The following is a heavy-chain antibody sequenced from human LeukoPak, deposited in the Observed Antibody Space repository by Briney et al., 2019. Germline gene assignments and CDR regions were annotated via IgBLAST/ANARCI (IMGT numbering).Heavy chain of an antibody. CDR3: ARGRVSYQLLLYY. D-gene: IGHD2-2*01. Sequence: GASVMVSCKASGYTFTSYDINWVRQATGQGLEWMGWMNPNSGNTGYAQKFQGRVTMTRNTSISTAYMELSSLRSEDTAVYYCARGRVSYQLLLYYWGQGTLVTVSS. CDR2: MNPNSGNT. CDR1: GYTFTSYD. V-gene: IGHV1-8*01. J-gene: IGHJ4*02.